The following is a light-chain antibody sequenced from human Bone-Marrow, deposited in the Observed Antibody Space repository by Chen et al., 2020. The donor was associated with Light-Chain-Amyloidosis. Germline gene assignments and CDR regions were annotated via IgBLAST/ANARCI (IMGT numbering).Light chain of an antibody. J-gene: IGLJ3*02. CDR1: NIGSTS. CDR3: QVWDRSSDRPV. CDR2: DDS. Sequence: SYVLTQPSSVSVAPGQTATIACGGNNIGSTSVHWYQQTPGQAPLLVVYDDSDRPSGIPGRLSGSNSGNTATLTISRVEAGDEADYYCQVWDRSSDRPVFGGGTKLPVL. V-gene: IGLV3-21*02.